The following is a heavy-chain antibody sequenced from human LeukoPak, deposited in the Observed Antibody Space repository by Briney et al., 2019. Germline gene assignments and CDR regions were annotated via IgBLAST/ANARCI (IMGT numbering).Heavy chain of an antibody. CDR3: ARVFDYDSSGSLYFDC. J-gene: IGHJ4*02. V-gene: IGHV3-66*01. CDR2: IYSGGST. Sequence: GGSLRLSCAASGFTVSSNYMSWVRQAPGKGLEWVSVIYSGGSTYYADSVKGRFTISRDNSKNTLYLQMNSLRAEDTAVYYCARVFDYDSSGSLYFDCWGQGTLVTVSS. CDR1: GFTVSSNY. D-gene: IGHD3-22*01.